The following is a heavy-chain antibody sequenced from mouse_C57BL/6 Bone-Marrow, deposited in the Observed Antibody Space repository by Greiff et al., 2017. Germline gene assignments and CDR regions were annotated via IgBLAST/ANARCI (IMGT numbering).Heavy chain of an antibody. V-gene: IGHV2-2*01. Sequence: VQLVESGPGLVQPSQSLSITCPVSGFSLTSSGVHWVRQSPGKGLEWLGVIWSGGSTDYNAAFISRLSISKDNSKSHVFFKMNSLQADDTAIYYYARQPPHLEFAYWGQGTLVTVSA. CDR3: ARQPPHLEFAY. J-gene: IGHJ3*01. CDR2: IWSGGST. CDR1: GFSLTSSG.